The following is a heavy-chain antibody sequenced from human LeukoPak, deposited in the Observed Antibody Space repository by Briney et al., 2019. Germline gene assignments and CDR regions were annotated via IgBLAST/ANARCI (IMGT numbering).Heavy chain of an antibody. CDR1: GFTVSSYH. Sequence: HPGGSLGLSCVASGFTVSSYHMTWVRQAPGKGLEWVSVMYSADTTFYADSVRGRITISRHNSKNTLYLQMNSLRAEDTAVYYCARGGGSIDYWGQGTLVTVSS. V-gene: IGHV3-53*04. CDR2: MYSADTT. J-gene: IGHJ4*02. D-gene: IGHD2-15*01. CDR3: ARGGGSIDY.